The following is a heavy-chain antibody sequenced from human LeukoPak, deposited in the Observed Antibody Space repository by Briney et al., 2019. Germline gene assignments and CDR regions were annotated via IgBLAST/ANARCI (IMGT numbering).Heavy chain of an antibody. D-gene: IGHD2-8*01. V-gene: IGHV4-59*11. CDR3: ARRLYPYAFDI. J-gene: IGHJ3*02. CDR1: GGSISSHY. CDR2: IDHSGST. Sequence: SETLSLTCTVSGGSISSHYWSWIRRPPGKGLEWIGYIDHSGSTNYNPSLQSRVTISVDMSNNQFSLKLRSVTAADTAVYYCARRLYPYAFDIWGQGTMVTVSS.